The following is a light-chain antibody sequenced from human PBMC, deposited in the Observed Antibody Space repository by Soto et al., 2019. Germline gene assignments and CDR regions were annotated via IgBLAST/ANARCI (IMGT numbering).Light chain of an antibody. V-gene: IGKV3-15*01. CDR2: GAS. J-gene: IGKJ1*01. CDR3: QQYSDWPPT. Sequence: EIVVTQSPATLSVSPGERATLSCRASQSVSSNLAWYQQKPGQAPRLLINGASTRATGIPARFSGSGSGTEFSLTIRSMQSQDFAVYYCQQYSDWPPTFGQGTKVDIK. CDR1: QSVSSN.